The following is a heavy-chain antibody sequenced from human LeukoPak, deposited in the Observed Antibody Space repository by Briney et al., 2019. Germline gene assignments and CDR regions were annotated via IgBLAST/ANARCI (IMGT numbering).Heavy chain of an antibody. D-gene: IGHD3-22*01. CDR1: GFTFSSYA. CDR2: ISYDGSNK. V-gene: IGHV3-30-3*01. CDR3: HYYDSSGYYNYYYGMDV. Sequence: PGGSLRLSCAASGFTFSSYAMHWVRQAPGKGLEWVAVISYDGSNKYYADSVKGRFTISRDNSKNTLYLQMNSLRAEDTAVYYCHYYDSSGYYNYYYGMDVWGQGTTVTVSS. J-gene: IGHJ6*02.